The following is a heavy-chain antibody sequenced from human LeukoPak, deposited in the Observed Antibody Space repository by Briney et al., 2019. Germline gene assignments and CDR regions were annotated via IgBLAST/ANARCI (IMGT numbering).Heavy chain of an antibody. Sequence: GRSLRPSCAASGFTFDDYAMHWVRQAPGKGLEWVSGISWNSGSIGYADSVKGRFTISRDNAKNSLYLQMNSLRAEDMALYYCAKDIGSGGDAFDIWGQGTMVTVSS. CDR1: GFTFDDYA. J-gene: IGHJ3*02. V-gene: IGHV3-9*03. D-gene: IGHD1-1*01. CDR3: AKDIGSGGDAFDI. CDR2: ISWNSGSI.